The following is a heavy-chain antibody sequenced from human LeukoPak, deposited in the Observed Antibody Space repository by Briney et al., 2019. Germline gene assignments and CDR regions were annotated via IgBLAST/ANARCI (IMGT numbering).Heavy chain of an antibody. D-gene: IGHD5-24*01. V-gene: IGHV1-69*04. Sequence: SVKVSCKASGGTFSSYAIGWVRQAPGQGLEWMGRIIPILGIANYAQKFQGRVTITADKSTSTAYMELSSLRSEDTAVYYCARFADGYTTFDYWGQGTLVTVSS. CDR1: GGTFSSYA. CDR2: IIPILGIA. J-gene: IGHJ4*02. CDR3: ARFADGYTTFDY.